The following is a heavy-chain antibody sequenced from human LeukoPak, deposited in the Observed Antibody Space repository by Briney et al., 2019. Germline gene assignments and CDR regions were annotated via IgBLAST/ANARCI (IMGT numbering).Heavy chain of an antibody. Sequence: PGGSLRLSCAASGFTFDDYAMHWVRQAPGKGLEWVSGISWNSGSIGYADSVKGRFTISRDNAKNSLYLQMSSLRAEDTAVYYCARDGGSYYFDYWGQGTLVTVSS. V-gene: IGHV3-9*01. CDR1: GFTFDDYA. J-gene: IGHJ4*02. D-gene: IGHD1-26*01. CDR3: ARDGGSYYFDY. CDR2: ISWNSGSI.